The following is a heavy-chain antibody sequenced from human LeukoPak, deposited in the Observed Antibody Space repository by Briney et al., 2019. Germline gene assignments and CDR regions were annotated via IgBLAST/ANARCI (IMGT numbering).Heavy chain of an antibody. V-gene: IGHV3-30-3*01. CDR2: ISYDGSNK. J-gene: IGHJ4*02. D-gene: IGHD5-12*01. CDR3: ASHIVATTDY. CDR1: GFTFSSYA. Sequence: GGSLRLSCAASGFTFSSYAMHWVRQAPGKGLEWVAVISYDGSNKYYADSVKGRFTISRDNSKNTLYLQMNSLRAEDTAVYYCASHIVATTDYWGQGTLVTVSS.